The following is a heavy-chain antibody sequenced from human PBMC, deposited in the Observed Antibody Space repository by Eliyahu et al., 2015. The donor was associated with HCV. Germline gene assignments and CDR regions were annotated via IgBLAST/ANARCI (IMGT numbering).Heavy chain of an antibody. J-gene: IGHJ6*02. CDR2: IIPIFGTA. CDR1: GGTFSSYA. Sequence: QVQLVQSGAEVKKPGSSVKVSCKASGGTFSSYAISWVRQAPGQGLEWMGGIIPIFGTANYAQKFQGRVTITADESTSTAYMELSSLRSEDTAVYYCARDRVPSGSDNYYYYGMDVWGQGTTVTVSS. V-gene: IGHV1-69*01. D-gene: IGHD1-26*01. CDR3: ARDRVPSGSDNYYYYGMDV.